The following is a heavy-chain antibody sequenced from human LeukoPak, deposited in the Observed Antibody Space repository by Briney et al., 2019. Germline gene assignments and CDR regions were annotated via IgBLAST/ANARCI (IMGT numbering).Heavy chain of an antibody. Sequence: SETLSLTCTVSGGSISSYYWSWIRQPPGKGLEWIGYIYYTGSTNYNPSLKSRVTISVDTSKNQFSLKLSSVTAADTAVYHCAREDNSGSFFDYWGQGTLVTVSS. J-gene: IGHJ4*02. D-gene: IGHD6-19*01. CDR3: AREDNSGSFFDY. CDR2: IYYTGST. V-gene: IGHV4-59*01. CDR1: GGSISSYY.